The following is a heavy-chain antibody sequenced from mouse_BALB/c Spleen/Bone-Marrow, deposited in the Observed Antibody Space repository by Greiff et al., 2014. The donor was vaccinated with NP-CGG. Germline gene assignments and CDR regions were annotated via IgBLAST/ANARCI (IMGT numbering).Heavy chain of an antibody. J-gene: IGHJ4*01. CDR3: AREEYGQKVYAMDY. CDR1: GFTFSSYA. Sequence: EVQRVESGGGLVKPGGSLKLSCAASGFTFSSYAMSWVRQTPEKRLEWVASISSGGSTYYPDSVKGRFTISRDNARNILYLQMSSLRSKDTAMYYCAREEYGQKVYAMDYWGQGTSVTVSS. CDR2: ISSGGST. V-gene: IGHV5-6-5*01. D-gene: IGHD2-10*02.